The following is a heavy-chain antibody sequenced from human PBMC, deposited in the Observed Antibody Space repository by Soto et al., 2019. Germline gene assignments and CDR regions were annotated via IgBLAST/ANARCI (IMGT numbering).Heavy chain of an antibody. V-gene: IGHV4-31*03. Sequence: QVQLQESGPGLVKPSQTLSLTCTVSGGSISSGGYYWSWIRQHPGKGLEWIGYIYYSGSTYYNPSLKCRVTISVDTSKNQFSLKLSSVTAADTVVYYCARSPEATVTAFDYWGQGTLVTVSS. CDR3: ARSPEATVTAFDY. CDR1: GGSISSGGYY. D-gene: IGHD4-17*01. CDR2: IYYSGST. J-gene: IGHJ4*02.